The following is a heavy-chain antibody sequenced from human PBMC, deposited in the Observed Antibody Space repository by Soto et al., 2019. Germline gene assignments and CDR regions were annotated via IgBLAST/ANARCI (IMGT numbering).Heavy chain of an antibody. CDR2: ISAYNGNT. J-gene: IGHJ5*02. Sequence: ASVKVSCKASGYTFTSYGISWVRQAPGQGLEWMGWISAYNGNTNYAQKLEGRVTMTTDTSTSTAYMELRSLRSDDTAVYYCAREWFGELLSILAPWGQGTLVTVSS. CDR1: GYTFTSYG. CDR3: AREWFGELLSILAP. D-gene: IGHD3-10*01. V-gene: IGHV1-18*01.